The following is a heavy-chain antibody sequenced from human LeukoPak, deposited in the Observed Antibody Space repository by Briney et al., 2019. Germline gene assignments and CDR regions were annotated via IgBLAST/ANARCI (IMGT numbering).Heavy chain of an antibody. CDR2: ITGSGGSA. CDR1: GFSFAAYA. Sequence: GGSLRLSCTASGFSFAAYAMSWVRQTPGKGLEWVSIITGSGGSANYADSVKGRSTISRDNSRNTLYLQMNSLRAEDTAVYHCAKDLGNWKYLIDYWGQGTLATVSS. V-gene: IGHV3-23*01. CDR3: AKDLGNWKYLIDY. D-gene: IGHD1-7*01. J-gene: IGHJ4*02.